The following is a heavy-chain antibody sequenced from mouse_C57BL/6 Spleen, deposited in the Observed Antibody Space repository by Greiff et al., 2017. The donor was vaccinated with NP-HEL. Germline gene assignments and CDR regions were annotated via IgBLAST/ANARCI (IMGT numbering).Heavy chain of an antibody. Sequence: DVKLQESGTVLARPGASVKMSCKTSGYTFTSYWMHWVKQRPGQGLEWIGAIYPGNSDTSYNQKFKGKAKLTAVTSASTAYMELSSLTNEDSAVYYCTKTAQATAWFAYWGQGTLVTVSA. CDR2: IYPGNSDT. CDR3: TKTAQATAWFAY. D-gene: IGHD3-2*02. V-gene: IGHV1-5*01. J-gene: IGHJ3*01. CDR1: GYTFTSYW.